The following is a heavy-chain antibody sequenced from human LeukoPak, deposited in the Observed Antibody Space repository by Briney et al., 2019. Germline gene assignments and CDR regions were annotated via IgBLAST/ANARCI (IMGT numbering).Heavy chain of an antibody. Sequence: ASVKVSCKASGGTFSSYAISWVRQAPGQGLEWMGGIIPIFGTANYAQKFQGRVTITADESTSTAYMELSSLRSEDTAVYYCARAWGGPSCSGGNCYSGFDYWGQGTLVTVSS. CDR3: ARAWGGPSCSGGNCYSGFDY. V-gene: IGHV1-69*13. J-gene: IGHJ4*02. CDR1: GGTFSSYA. CDR2: IIPIFGTA. D-gene: IGHD2-15*01.